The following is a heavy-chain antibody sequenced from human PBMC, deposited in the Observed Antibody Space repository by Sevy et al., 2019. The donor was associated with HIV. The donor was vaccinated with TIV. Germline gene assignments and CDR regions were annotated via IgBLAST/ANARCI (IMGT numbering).Heavy chain of an antibody. Sequence: GGYLRLSCAASGFTFSSYAMHWVRQAPGKGLEWVAVISYDGSNKYYADSVKGRFTISRDNSKNTLYLQMNSLRAEDTAVYYCARDLRGGEAFDIWGQGTMVTVSS. CDR2: ISYDGSNK. CDR3: ARDLRGGEAFDI. J-gene: IGHJ3*02. D-gene: IGHD3-16*01. V-gene: IGHV3-30-3*01. CDR1: GFTFSSYA.